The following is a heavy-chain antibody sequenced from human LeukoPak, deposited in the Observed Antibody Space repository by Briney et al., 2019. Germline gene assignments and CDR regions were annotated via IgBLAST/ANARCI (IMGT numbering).Heavy chain of an antibody. D-gene: IGHD2-15*01. J-gene: IGHJ3*01. V-gene: IGHV3-53*05. CDR2: IYSAGST. CDR1: GFIVSSNY. Sequence: GGSQRLSCAASGFIVSSNYMTWVRQAPGKGLEWVSVIYSAGSTYYADSVKGRFTISRDNSENTLNLQMNSLRTGDTAVYYCAKPRDIDSWAFDVWGQGTMVTVS. CDR3: AKPRDIDSWAFDV.